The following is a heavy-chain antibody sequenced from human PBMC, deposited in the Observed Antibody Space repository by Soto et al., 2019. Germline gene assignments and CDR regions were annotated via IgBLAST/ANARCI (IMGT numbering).Heavy chain of an antibody. V-gene: IGHV1-69*01. CDR3: ARAGVLVGATIYYYYGMDV. D-gene: IGHD1-26*01. Sequence: QVQLVQSGAEVKKPGSSVNVSCKASGGNFSSYDISWVRQAHGQGLEWMGGIIPIFGTANYAQKFQGRVTITADECTSTAYMELSSLRSEDTAVYCCARAGVLVGATIYYYYGMDVWGQGTTVSVAS. CDR1: GGNFSSYD. CDR2: IIPIFGTA. J-gene: IGHJ6*02.